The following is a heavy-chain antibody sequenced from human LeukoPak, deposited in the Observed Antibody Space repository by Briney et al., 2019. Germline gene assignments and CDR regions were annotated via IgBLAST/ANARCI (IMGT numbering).Heavy chain of an antibody. CDR1: GGTFSSYA. D-gene: IGHD4-17*01. Sequence: SVKVSCKASGGTFSSYAISWVRQAPGQGLEWMGGIIPIFGTANFAQKFQGRVTITADESTSTAYMELSSLRSEDTAVYYCATDGSYGDYEGVRYWGQGTLVTVSS. CDR3: ATDGSYGDYEGVRY. V-gene: IGHV1-69*13. J-gene: IGHJ4*02. CDR2: IIPIFGTA.